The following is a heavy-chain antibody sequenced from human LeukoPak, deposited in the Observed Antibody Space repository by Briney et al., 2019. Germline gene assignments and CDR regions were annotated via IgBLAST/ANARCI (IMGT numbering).Heavy chain of an antibody. D-gene: IGHD6-19*01. J-gene: IGHJ4*02. Sequence: GASVKVSCKASGYTFTCYDINWVRQATGQGLEWMGWMNPNSGNTGYAQKFQGRVTMTRNTSISTAYMELSSLRSEDTAVYYCARARSGWYPSHDYWGQGTLVTVSS. CDR2: MNPNSGNT. CDR1: GYTFTCYD. V-gene: IGHV1-8*01. CDR3: ARARSGWYPSHDY.